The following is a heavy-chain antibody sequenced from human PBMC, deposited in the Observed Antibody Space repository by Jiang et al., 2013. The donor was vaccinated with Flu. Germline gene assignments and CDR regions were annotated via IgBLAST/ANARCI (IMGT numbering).Heavy chain of an antibody. V-gene: IGHV3-7*01. Sequence: QLLESGGGLVQPGGSLRLSCAASGFTFSSYWMSWVRQAPGKGLEWVANIKQDGSEKYYVDSVKGRFTISRDNAKNSLYLQMNSLRAEDTAVYYCARASLSWVPAAPGYWGQGTLVTVSS. CDR3: ARASLSWVPAAPGY. J-gene: IGHJ4*02. CDR2: IKQDGSEK. CDR1: GFTFSSYW. D-gene: IGHD2-2*01.